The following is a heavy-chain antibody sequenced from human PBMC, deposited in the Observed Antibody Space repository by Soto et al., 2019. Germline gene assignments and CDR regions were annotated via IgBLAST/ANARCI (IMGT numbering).Heavy chain of an antibody. CDR3: ARDSQIYSSTPAFDI. Sequence: GGSLRLSCAASGFTFSSYSMNWVRQAPGKGLEWVSSISSSSSYIYYADSEKGRFTISRDNAKNSLYLQMNGLRAEDTAVYYCARDSQIYSSTPAFDIWGQGTMVTVSS. D-gene: IGHD6-13*01. CDR2: ISSSSSYI. V-gene: IGHV3-21*01. J-gene: IGHJ3*02. CDR1: GFTFSSYS.